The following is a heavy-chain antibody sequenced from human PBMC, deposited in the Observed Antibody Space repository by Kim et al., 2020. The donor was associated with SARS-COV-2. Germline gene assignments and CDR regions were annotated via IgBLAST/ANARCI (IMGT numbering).Heavy chain of an antibody. Sequence: GGSLRLSCAASGFTFDDYAMHWVRQAPGKGLEWVSGISWNSGSIGYADSVKGRFTISRDNAKNSLYLQMNSLRAEDTALYYCAKDIRRIAAARYFPNNWFDPWGQGTLVTVSS. CDR1: GFTFDDYA. J-gene: IGHJ5*02. CDR3: AKDIRRIAAARYFPNNWFDP. CDR2: ISWNSGSI. D-gene: IGHD6-13*01. V-gene: IGHV3-9*01.